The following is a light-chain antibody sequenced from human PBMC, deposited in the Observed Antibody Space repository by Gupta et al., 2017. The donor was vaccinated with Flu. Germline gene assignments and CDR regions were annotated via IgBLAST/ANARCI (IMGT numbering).Light chain of an antibody. CDR3: QQYNTWPRSVT. V-gene: IGKV3-15*01. CDR2: GTS. Sequence: IVLTQSPATLSVSPGERATLSCRASQYIRDNNLAWYQQKPGQAPRLLLSGTSTRATGIPVRFSGSGSGTESTLTISILQSEAFAVYNCQQYNTWPRSVTFGPGTRVDI. J-gene: IGKJ3*01. CDR1: QYIRDNN.